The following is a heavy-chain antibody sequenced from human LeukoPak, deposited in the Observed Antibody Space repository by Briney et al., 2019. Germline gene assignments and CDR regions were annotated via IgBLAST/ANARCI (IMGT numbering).Heavy chain of an antibody. CDR2: VRYDGTNK. CDR3: AKGYYFDILSGYSSLDS. V-gene: IGHV3-30*02. D-gene: IGHD3-9*01. J-gene: IGHJ4*02. Sequence: GGSLRLSCAASGFAASGFTFSTFGMHWVRQAPGEGLEGVAFVRYDGTNKYYADSVKGRFTISRDDSTNTLYQQMNSLRAEDTATYYCAKGYYFDILSGYSSLDSWGQGTLVTVSS. CDR1: GFTFSTFG.